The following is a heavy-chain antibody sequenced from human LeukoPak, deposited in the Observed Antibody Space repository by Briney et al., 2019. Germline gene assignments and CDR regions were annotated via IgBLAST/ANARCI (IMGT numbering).Heavy chain of an antibody. CDR1: GYTLTELS. D-gene: IGHD6-19*01. J-gene: IGHJ6*02. Sequence: ASVKVSCKVSGYTLTELSMHWVRQAPGKGLEWMGGFDPEDGETIYAQKFQGRVTMTEDTSTDTAYMKLSSLRSEDAAVYYCATVRSSGWFPSPNYYYYGMDVWGQGTTVTVSS. CDR3: ATVRSSGWFPSPNYYYYGMDV. V-gene: IGHV1-24*01. CDR2: FDPEDGET.